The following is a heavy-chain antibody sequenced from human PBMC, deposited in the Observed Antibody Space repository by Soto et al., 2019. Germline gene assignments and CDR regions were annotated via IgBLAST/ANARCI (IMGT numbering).Heavy chain of an antibody. J-gene: IGHJ6*02. D-gene: IGHD6-19*01. CDR1: GGTFSSYA. CDR3: ARDRPIAVAAVDSYYYYGMDV. Sequence: SVKVSCKASGGTFSSYAISWVRQAPGQGLEWMGGIIPIFGTANYAQKFQGRVTITADKSTSTAYMELSSLRSEDTAVYYCARDRPIAVAAVDSYYYYGMDVWGQGTTVTVSS. CDR2: IIPIFGTA. V-gene: IGHV1-69*06.